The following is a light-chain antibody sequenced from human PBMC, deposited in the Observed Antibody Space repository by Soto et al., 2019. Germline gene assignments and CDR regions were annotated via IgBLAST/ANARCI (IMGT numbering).Light chain of an antibody. V-gene: IGLV1-40*01. J-gene: IGLJ2*01. Sequence: QSVLTQPPSVSGAPGPRVTISCTGSSSHIGAGFDVHWYQQLPGSAPKLLIYGNTNRPSGVPDRFSGSKSGTSASLAITGLQAEDEADYYCLSFDSSLSVVFGGGTKLTVL. CDR3: LSFDSSLSVV. CDR2: GNT. CDR1: SSHIGAGFD.